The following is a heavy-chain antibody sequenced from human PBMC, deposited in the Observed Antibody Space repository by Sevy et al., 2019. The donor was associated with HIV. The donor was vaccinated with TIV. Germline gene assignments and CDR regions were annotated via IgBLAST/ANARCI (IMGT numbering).Heavy chain of an antibody. V-gene: IGHV4-39*01. CDR2: IYNSGST. CDR1: GGFVTSTSYY. CDR3: ARRYCSSTSCYVPGYYGMDV. Sequence: SETLSLTCTVSGGFVTSTSYYWAWIRQSPGKGLEWTGSIYNSGSTYYKPSLKSRVTISVHTSKHQFSLKLTSVTAADTAVYYCARRYCSSTSCYVPGYYGMDVWGQGTTVTVSS. D-gene: IGHD2-2*01. J-gene: IGHJ6*02.